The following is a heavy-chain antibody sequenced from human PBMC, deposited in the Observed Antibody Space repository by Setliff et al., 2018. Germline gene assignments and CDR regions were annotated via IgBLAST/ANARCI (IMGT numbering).Heavy chain of an antibody. CDR3: ATHTVTSFDY. D-gene: IGHD4-4*01. CDR1: GFTFSSYW. Sequence: GGSLRLSCAASGFTFSSYWMSWARQTPGKGLEWVANIKQDGSEKYYVDSVKGRFTISRDNAKNSLYLQMNSLRAEDTAVYYCATHTVTSFDYWGQGTLVTVSS. CDR2: IKQDGSEK. J-gene: IGHJ4*02. V-gene: IGHV3-7*01.